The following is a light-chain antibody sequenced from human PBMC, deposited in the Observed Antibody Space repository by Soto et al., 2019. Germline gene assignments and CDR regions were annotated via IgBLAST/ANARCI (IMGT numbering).Light chain of an antibody. CDR3: QQSLTMPIT. CDR2: SAS. V-gene: IGKV1-39*01. J-gene: IGKJ5*01. Sequence: DIQMTQSPAYLSFSVCDRVTITCSASQSINNYLNWYLQRPGQAPKLLIRSASTLQRGVPPRFSGSGSRTEFTLTIADLQPDDFGTYYCQQSLTMPITFGHGTRLEIK. CDR1: QSINNY.